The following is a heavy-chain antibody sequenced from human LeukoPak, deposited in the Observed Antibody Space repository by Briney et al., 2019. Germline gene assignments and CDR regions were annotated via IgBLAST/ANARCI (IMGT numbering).Heavy chain of an antibody. CDR2: IYYSGST. D-gene: IGHD3-10*01. V-gene: IGHV4-39*01. CDR3: ARQGRAGRRAFDI. J-gene: IGHJ3*02. CDR1: GGSISSSSYY. Sequence: SETLSLTCTVSGGSISSSSYYWGWIRQPPGKGLEWIGSIYYSGSTYCNPSLKSRVTISVDTSKNQFSLKLSSVTAADTAVYYCARQGRAGRRAFDIWGQGTMVTVSS.